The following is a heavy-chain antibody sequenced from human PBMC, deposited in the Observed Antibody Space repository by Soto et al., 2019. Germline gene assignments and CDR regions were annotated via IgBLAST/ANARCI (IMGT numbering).Heavy chain of an antibody. CDR2: IHYSGAT. V-gene: IGHV4-59*01. D-gene: IGHD2-21*02. CDR3: ARGAYCGTDCFYYFDS. CDR1: GGSINSYY. Sequence: SETLSLTCIVSGGSINSYYWSWIRQPPGKGLEWIGYIHYSGATKYRASLSGRLSISVDTSKNQFSLWLNSVTAADTAVYYCARGAYCGTDCFYYFDSWGQGTLVTVSS. J-gene: IGHJ4*02.